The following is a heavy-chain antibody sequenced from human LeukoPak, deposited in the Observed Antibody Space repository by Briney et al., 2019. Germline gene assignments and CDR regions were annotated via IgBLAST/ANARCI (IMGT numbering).Heavy chain of an antibody. CDR3: ARRGAVPAATDWFDP. J-gene: IGHJ5*02. Sequence: SETLSLTCTVSGGSISSSSYYWCWIRQPPGKGLEWIGSVYYSGSTYYNPSLKSRVTISVDTSKNQFSLKLSSVTAADTAVYYCARRGAVPAATDWFDPWGQGTLVTVSS. D-gene: IGHD2-2*01. CDR1: GGSISSSSYY. V-gene: IGHV4-39*07. CDR2: VYYSGST.